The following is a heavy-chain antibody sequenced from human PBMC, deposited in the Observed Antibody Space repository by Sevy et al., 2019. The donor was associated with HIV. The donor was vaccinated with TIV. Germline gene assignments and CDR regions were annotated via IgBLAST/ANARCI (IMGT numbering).Heavy chain of an antibody. CDR1: GFTFRNYA. CDR2: ISGSGATT. CDR3: AKVIAGSADYCFDY. V-gene: IGHV3-23*01. Sequence: GGSLRLSCAASGFTFRNYAMSWVRQAPGKGLEWVSAISGSGATTYYADSVKGRFTISRDNSKNRLYMEMNRLRVEDTAVYFCAKVIAGSADYCFDYWGRGTLVTVSS. J-gene: IGHJ4*02. D-gene: IGHD2-15*01.